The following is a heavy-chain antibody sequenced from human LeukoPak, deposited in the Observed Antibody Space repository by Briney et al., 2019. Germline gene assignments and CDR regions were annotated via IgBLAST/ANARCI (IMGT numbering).Heavy chain of an antibody. V-gene: IGHV3-53*01. Sequence: GGSLRLSCAASGFTVSSNFMSWVRQAPGKGLEWVSLIYSGGSTYYVDSVKGRFTISRDNSKNTLYLQMNSLRAEDTAVYYCARDAAAQQLVHYFDYWGQGTLVTVSS. D-gene: IGHD6-13*01. J-gene: IGHJ4*02. CDR3: ARDAAAQQLVHYFDY. CDR2: IYSGGST. CDR1: GFTVSSNF.